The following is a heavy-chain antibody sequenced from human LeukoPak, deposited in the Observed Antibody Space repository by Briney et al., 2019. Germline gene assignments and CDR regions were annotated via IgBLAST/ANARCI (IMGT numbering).Heavy chain of an antibody. J-gene: IGHJ4*02. D-gene: IGHD6-13*01. CDR2: ISSSSSTI. CDR3: ARDGLTAAAGFFDY. V-gene: IGHV3-48*01. Sequence: EGSLRLSCAASGFTFSSYSMNWVRQAPGKGLEWVSYISSSSSTIYYADSVKGRFTISRDNAKNSLYLQMNSLRAEDTAVYYCARDGLTAAAGFFDYWGQGTLVTVSS. CDR1: GFTFSSYS.